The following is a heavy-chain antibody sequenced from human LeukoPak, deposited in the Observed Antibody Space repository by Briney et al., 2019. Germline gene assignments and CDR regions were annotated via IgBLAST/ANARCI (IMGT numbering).Heavy chain of an antibody. Sequence: GGSLRLSCAASGFPFRSYAMHWVRQAPGKGLEWVAFIRYDGSYKYYADSVKGRFTISRDNSKNTLYLQMNSLRAEDTAVYYCAKMYGGTYNGNWGQGTLVTVSA. D-gene: IGHD1-26*01. CDR3: AKMYGGTYNGN. J-gene: IGHJ4*02. V-gene: IGHV3-30*02. CDR1: GFPFRSYA. CDR2: IRYDGSYK.